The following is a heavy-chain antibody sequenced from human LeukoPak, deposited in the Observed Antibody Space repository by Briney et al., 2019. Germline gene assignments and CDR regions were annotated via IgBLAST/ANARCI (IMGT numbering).Heavy chain of an antibody. V-gene: IGHV6-1*01. CDR2: TYYRSKWYN. CDR1: GDSISTNGVA. CDR3: ARGRSSAFDT. Sequence: SQTLSLTCGISGDSISTNGVAWNWIRQSPSRGLEWLVRTYYRSKWYNDYAVSVKSRITINPDTSRNQFSLQLNSVTPEDTAVYYCARGRSSAFDTWGQGTVVTVSS. J-gene: IGHJ3*02.